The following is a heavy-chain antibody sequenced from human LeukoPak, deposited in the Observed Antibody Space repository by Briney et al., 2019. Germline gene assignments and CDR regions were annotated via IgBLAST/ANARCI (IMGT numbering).Heavy chain of an antibody. D-gene: IGHD2-8*02. J-gene: IGHJ6*02. V-gene: IGHV1-18*01. CDR3: AREVLAKNYGMDV. CDR2: INAYNGNT. CDR1: GYTFNTYG. Sequence: GASVKVSCKASGYTFNTYGFSWVRQAPGQGLEWMGWINAYNGNTNYAQKLQGRVTMTTETSTSTAYMELRSLRSDDTAVYYCAREVLAKNYGMDVWGQGTTVTVSS.